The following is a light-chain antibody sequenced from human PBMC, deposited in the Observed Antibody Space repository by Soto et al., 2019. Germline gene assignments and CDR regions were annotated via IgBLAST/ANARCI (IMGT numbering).Light chain of an antibody. V-gene: IGKV1-39*01. CDR2: DSS. J-gene: IGKJ1*01. CDR1: QSISTX. CDR3: XXXXXXPTWT. Sequence: DIQLTQSPSSLSASLGDRVTITCRASQSISTXXNWYQHKPGEAPKLLVYDSSTLQTGVPSRFSGSGFGAEXXXTXXXLQPXXFXXXXXXXXXXXPTWTFGQGTKVDI.